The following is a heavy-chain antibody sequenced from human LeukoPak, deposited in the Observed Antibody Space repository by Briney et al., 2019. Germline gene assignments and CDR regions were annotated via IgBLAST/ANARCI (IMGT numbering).Heavy chain of an antibody. CDR3: ARVGTLGWYEGYYFDY. CDR1: GGFISSYY. V-gene: IGHV4-59*01. J-gene: IGHJ4*02. CDR2: IYYSGST. Sequence: SETLSLTCTVSGGFISSYYWSWIRQPPGKGLEWIGYIYYSGSTNYNPSLKSRVTISVDTSKNQFSLKLSSVTAADTAVYYCARVGTLGWYEGYYFDYWGQGTLVTVSS. D-gene: IGHD6-19*01.